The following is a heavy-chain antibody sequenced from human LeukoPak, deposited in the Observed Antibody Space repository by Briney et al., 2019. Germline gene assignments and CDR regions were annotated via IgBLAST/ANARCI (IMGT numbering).Heavy chain of an antibody. J-gene: IGHJ3*02. D-gene: IGHD1-26*01. CDR1: GFTFSSYG. Sequence: PGGSLRLSCAASGFTFSSYGMHWVRQAPGKGLEWVAVICYDGSNKYYADSVKGRFTISRDNSKNTLYLQMNSLRAEDTAVYYCARDTTGATPSYDAFDIWGQGTMVTVSS. CDR2: ICYDGSNK. V-gene: IGHV3-33*01. CDR3: ARDTTGATPSYDAFDI.